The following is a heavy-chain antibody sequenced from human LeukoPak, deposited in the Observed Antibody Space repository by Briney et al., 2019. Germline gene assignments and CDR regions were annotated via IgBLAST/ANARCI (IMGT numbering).Heavy chain of an antibody. Sequence: SQTLSLTCTVSGGSISSGSYYWSWIRQPAGKGLEWIGRIYTSGSTNYNPSLKSRVTISVDTSKNQFSLKLSSVTAADTAVYYCAREERTIFGVVPPSYWGQGTLVTVSS. D-gene: IGHD3-3*01. CDR1: GGSISSGSYY. CDR2: IYTSGST. J-gene: IGHJ4*02. V-gene: IGHV4-61*02. CDR3: AREERTIFGVVPPSY.